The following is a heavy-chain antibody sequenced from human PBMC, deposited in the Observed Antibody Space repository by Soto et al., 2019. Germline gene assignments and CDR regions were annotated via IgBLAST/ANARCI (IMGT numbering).Heavy chain of an antibody. CDR1: GDSVSRTSVA. CDR3: VRGQFSAFDC. V-gene: IGHV6-1*01. Sequence: QVQLHQSGPGLVKPSQTLSLTCAISGDSVSRTSVAWNWIRQSPSRGLEWLGRIYYRSKWNSDYAVSVRGRITINPDTSKTQFSLQLNSVTPDDTAVYYCVRGQFSAFDCWGQGTLVTVSS. J-gene: IGHJ4*02. CDR2: IYYRSKWNS.